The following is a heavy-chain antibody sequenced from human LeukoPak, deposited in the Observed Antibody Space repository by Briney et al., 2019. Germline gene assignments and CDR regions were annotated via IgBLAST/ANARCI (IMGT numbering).Heavy chain of an antibody. Sequence: SETLSLTCTVSGVSISSSSYYWGWIRQPPGKGLEWIGSIYYSGSTYYNPSLKSRVTISVDTSKNQFSLKLSSVTAADTAVYYCARGVTLIVVVIHDWYFDLWGRGTVFTVSS. D-gene: IGHD3-22*01. CDR1: GVSISSSSYY. V-gene: IGHV4-39*01. J-gene: IGHJ2*01. CDR2: IYYSGST. CDR3: ARGVTLIVVVIHDWYFDL.